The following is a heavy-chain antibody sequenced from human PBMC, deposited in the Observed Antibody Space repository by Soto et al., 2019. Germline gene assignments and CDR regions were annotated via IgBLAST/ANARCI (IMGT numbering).Heavy chain of an antibody. CDR3: ARQEIYYYGMDV. V-gene: IGHV4-30-2*01. CDR2: IYHSGST. Sequence: QLQLQESGSGLVKRSQTLSLTCAVSGGSISNGGYSWSWIRQPPGKGLEWIGYIYHSGSTYYNPSLKSRVTISVDRSKNQFSLKLSSVTAADTAVYYCARQEIYYYGMDVWGQGTTVTVSS. CDR1: GGSISNGGYS. J-gene: IGHJ6*02.